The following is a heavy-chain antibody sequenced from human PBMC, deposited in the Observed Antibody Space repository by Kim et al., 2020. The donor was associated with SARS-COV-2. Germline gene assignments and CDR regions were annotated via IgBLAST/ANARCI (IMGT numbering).Heavy chain of an antibody. CDR2: GGT. V-gene: IGHV1-2*02. Sequence: GGTHFAQEFQGRVTMTRDMSINAAYMQLSSLGSDDTAIYYCARDGGGFDYWGQGTLVTVSP. CDR3: ARDGGGFDY. J-gene: IGHJ4*02.